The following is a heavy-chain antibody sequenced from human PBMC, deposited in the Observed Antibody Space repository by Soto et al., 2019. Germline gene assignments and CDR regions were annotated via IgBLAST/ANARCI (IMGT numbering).Heavy chain of an antibody. CDR2: IYYTGST. CDR3: ASYTVNNSGYYDY. V-gene: IGHV4-30-4*01. Sequence: QVQLQESGPGLVKSSQTLSLTCSVSGTSISSGDRYWSWIRQPPGRGLEWIGYIYYTGSTYPSPPLKSLLTISVDTSTNQFSLKLTSAAAADTAVYYCASYTVNNSGYYDYWGQGTLVTVSS. CDR1: GTSISSGDRY. D-gene: IGHD6-19*01. J-gene: IGHJ4*02.